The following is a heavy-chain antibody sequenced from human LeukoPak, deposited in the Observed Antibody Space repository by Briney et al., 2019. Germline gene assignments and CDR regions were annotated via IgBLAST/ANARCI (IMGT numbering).Heavy chain of an antibody. CDR2: IYRSGTT. J-gene: IGHJ6*03. D-gene: IGHD6-6*01. CDR3: ARGPSRSDYFYMDV. Sequence: SETLSLTCTVAGGSVTSGGVYWSWVRQHPGKGLEWIGYIYRSGTTYYNPSVESRAIISVDTSKNQFSLKLTSVTAADTASYYCARGPSRSDYFYMDVWGKGTTVIVSS. CDR1: GGSVTSGGVY. V-gene: IGHV4-31*03.